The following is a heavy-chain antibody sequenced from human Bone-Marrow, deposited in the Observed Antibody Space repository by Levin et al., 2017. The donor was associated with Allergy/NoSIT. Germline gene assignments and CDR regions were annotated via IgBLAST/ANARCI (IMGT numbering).Heavy chain of an antibody. CDR1: GFTFSSYS. D-gene: IGHD5-12*01. CDR2: ISSSSSYI. J-gene: IGHJ6*02. CDR3: ARDVSDDIVATILDHYYYYGMDV. V-gene: IGHV3-21*01. Sequence: GGSLRLSCAASGFTFSSYSMNWVRQAPGKGLEWVSSISSSSSYIYYADSVKGRFTISRDNAKNSLYLQMNSLRAEDTAVYYCARDVSDDIVATILDHYYYYGMDVWGQGTTVTVSS.